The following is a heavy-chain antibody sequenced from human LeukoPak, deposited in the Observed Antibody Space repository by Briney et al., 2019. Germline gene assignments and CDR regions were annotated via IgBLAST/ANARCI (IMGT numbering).Heavy chain of an antibody. Sequence: GGSLRLSCAASGFTFSSYSMNWVRQAPGKGLEWVSSISSSSSYIYYADSVKGRFTISRDNAKISLYLQMNSLRAEDTAVYYCARADDSWDIDYWGQGTLVTVSS. V-gene: IGHV3-21*01. D-gene: IGHD2-15*01. J-gene: IGHJ4*02. CDR1: GFTFSSYS. CDR3: ARADDSWDIDY. CDR2: ISSSSSYI.